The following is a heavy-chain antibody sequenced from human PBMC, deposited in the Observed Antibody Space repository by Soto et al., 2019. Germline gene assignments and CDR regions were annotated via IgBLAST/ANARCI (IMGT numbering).Heavy chain of an antibody. CDR1: GFTFSSFA. CDR2: ISVRGGGSS. J-gene: IGHJ1*01. CDR3: AKWARYCSTTTCRK. D-gene: IGHD2-2*01. Sequence: EVQLLESGGGLVQPGGSLRLSCVASGFTFSSFAMSWVRQAPGKGLEWVSAISVRGGGSSYYADSVKGRFTISRDNSMNTLYLQMNGLRAEDTALYYCAKWARYCSTTTCRKWGQGTLVTVSS. V-gene: IGHV3-23*01.